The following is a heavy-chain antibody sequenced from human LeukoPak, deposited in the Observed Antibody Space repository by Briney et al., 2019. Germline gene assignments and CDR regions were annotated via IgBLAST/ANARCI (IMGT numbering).Heavy chain of an antibody. CDR3: ALKTITIIKDPAAFDI. CDR2: IWPGDSRT. Sequence: GESLKISCRGSGYSFISGYSFTDYWIAWVRHTPGKGLEWMGFIWPGDSRTMYNPSFQGQVTMSVDKSINTAYLQWRSLKASDTAMYYCALKTITIIKDPAAFDIWGLGTMVTVSS. V-gene: IGHV5-51*01. CDR1: GYSFISGYSFTDYW. D-gene: IGHD3-22*01. J-gene: IGHJ3*02.